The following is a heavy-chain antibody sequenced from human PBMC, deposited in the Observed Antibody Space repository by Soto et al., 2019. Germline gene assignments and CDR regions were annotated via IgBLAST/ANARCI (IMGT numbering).Heavy chain of an antibody. V-gene: IGHV3-30*18. D-gene: IGHD6-19*01. CDR1: GFTFSSYG. Sequence: QVQLVESGGGVVQPGRSLRLSCAASGFTFSSYGMHWVRQAPGKGLEWVAVISYDGSNKYYADSVKGRFTISRDNSKNTLYLQMNSLRAEDTAVYYCAKEGGEQWLVQYWGQGTLVTVSS. J-gene: IGHJ4*02. CDR3: AKEGGEQWLVQY. CDR2: ISYDGSNK.